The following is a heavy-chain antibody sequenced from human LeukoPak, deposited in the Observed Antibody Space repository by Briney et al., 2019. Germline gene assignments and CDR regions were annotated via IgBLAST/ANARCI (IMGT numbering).Heavy chain of an antibody. Sequence: SETLSLTCTVSGGSISSYYWSWIRQPPGKGLEWIGYIYYSGSTNYNPSLKSRVTISVDTSKNQFSLKLSSVTAADTAVYYCARTVGSGRRKLYYFDYWGQGTLVTVSS. CDR3: ARTVGSGRRKLYYFDY. J-gene: IGHJ4*02. V-gene: IGHV4-59*01. CDR1: GGSISSYY. D-gene: IGHD4-23*01. CDR2: IYYSGST.